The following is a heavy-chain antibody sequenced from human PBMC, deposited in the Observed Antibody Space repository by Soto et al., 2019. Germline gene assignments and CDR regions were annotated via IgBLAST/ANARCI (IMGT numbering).Heavy chain of an antibody. CDR1: GFTFSSYA. CDR2: ISYDGSNK. CDR3: ARDGGLLWFGEPTQNWFDP. Sequence: GGSLRLSCAASGFTFSSYAMHWVRQAPGKGLEWVAVISYDGSNKYYADSVKGRFTISRDNSKNTLYLQMNSLRAEDTAVYYCARDGGLLWFGEPTQNWFDPWGQGTLVTVSS. D-gene: IGHD3-10*01. J-gene: IGHJ5*02. V-gene: IGHV3-30-3*01.